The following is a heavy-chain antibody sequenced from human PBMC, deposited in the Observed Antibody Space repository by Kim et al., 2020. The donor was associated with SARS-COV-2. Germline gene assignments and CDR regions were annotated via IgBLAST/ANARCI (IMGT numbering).Heavy chain of an antibody. V-gene: IGHV4-61*01. J-gene: IGHJ4*02. Sequence: SETLSLTCTVSGGSVSSGSYYWSWIRQPPGKGLEWIGYIYYSGSTNYNPSLKSRVTISVDTSKNQFSLKLSSVTAADTAVYYCARVGRYSSSPREFDYWGQGTLVTVSS. CDR2: IYYSGST. CDR3: ARVGRYSSSPREFDY. CDR1: GGSVSSGSYY. D-gene: IGHD6-6*01.